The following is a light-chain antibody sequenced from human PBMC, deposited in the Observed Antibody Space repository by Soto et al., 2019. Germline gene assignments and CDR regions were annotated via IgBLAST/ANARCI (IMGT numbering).Light chain of an antibody. CDR1: SSDTGDYNY. CDR2: DVS. CDR3: SSYTSTSRLEV. Sequence: QSALTQPASVSGSPGQSITISCNGTSSDTGDYNYVSWYQHHPGKAPKLMIYDVSNRPSGISNRFFGSKSGNTASLTISGLQAEDEANYYCSSYTSTSRLEVFGGGTKLTVL. J-gene: IGLJ3*02. V-gene: IGLV2-14*01.